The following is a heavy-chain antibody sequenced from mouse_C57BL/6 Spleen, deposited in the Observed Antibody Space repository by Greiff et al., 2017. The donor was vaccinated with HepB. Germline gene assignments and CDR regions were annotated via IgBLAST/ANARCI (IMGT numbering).Heavy chain of an antibody. CDR3: TRGDLRPAMDY. CDR1: GYTFTSYW. V-gene: IGHV1-61*01. CDR2: IYPSDSET. D-gene: IGHD2-12*01. J-gene: IGHJ4*01. Sequence: QVQLQQPGAELVRPGSSVKLSCKASGYTFTSYWMDWVKQRPGQGLEWIGNIYPSDSETHYNQKFKDKAKLTAVTSASTAYMELSSLTNEDSAVYYCTRGDLRPAMDYWGQGTSVTVSS.